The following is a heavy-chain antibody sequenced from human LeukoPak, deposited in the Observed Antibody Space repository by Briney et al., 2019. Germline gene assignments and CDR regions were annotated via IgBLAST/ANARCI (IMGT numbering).Heavy chain of an antibody. Sequence: SETLSLTCAVYGGSFSGYYWSWIRQPPGKGLEWIGEINHSGSTNYNPSLKSRVTISVDTSKNQFSLKLSSVTAADTAVYYCARSIHSYGSVFDYWGQGTLVTVSS. D-gene: IGHD5-18*01. J-gene: IGHJ4*02. CDR3: ARSIHSYGSVFDY. CDR1: GGSFSGYY. V-gene: IGHV4-34*01. CDR2: INHSGST.